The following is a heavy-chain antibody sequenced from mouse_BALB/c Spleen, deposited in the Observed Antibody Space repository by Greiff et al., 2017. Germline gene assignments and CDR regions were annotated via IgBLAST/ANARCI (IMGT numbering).Heavy chain of an antibody. V-gene: IGHV5-17*02. CDR2: ISSGSSTI. D-gene: IGHD2-14*01. J-gene: IGHJ4*01. Sequence: EVHLVESGGGLVQPGGSRKLSCAASGFTFSSFGMHWVRQAPEKGLEWVAYISSGSSTIYYADTVKGRFTISRDNPKNTLFLQMTSLRSEDTAMYYCARDILVHNRYDDLYYAMDYWGQGTSVTVSS. CDR3: ARDILVHNRYDDLYYAMDY. CDR1: GFTFSSFG.